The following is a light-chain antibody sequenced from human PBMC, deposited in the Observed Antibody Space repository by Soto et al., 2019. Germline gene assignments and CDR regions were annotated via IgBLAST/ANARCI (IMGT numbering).Light chain of an antibody. V-gene: IGKV1-5*03. Sequence: DIHLTQSPSTLSASVGDRVTITCRASQSICVWLTWYQQKPGKAPKFLIYKTSTLERGVPSRFSVSGSGTEVTLTISSLQPDDFATYHCQYYDNYSWTVGQGTKVEI. CDR2: KTS. J-gene: IGKJ1*01. CDR1: QSICVW. CDR3: QYYDNYSWT.